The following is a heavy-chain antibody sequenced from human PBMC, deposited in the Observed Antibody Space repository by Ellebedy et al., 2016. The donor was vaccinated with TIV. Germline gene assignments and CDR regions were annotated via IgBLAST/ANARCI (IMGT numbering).Heavy chain of an antibody. CDR2: ISWNGGSI. D-gene: IGHD1-26*01. CDR3: ARGASGTYYYYYMNV. Sequence: PGGSLTLSCAASGFTFDDYAMHWVRPAPGKGLEWVAGISWNGGSIGYADSVKGRFTISRDNAKRSLYLQMNSLRVEDTALYHCARGASGTYYYYYMNVWGKGTTVTVSS. CDR1: GFTFDDYA. V-gene: IGHV3-20*01. J-gene: IGHJ6*03.